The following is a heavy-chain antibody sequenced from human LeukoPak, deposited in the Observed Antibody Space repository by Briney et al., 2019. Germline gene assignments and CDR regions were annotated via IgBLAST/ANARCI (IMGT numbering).Heavy chain of an antibody. J-gene: IGHJ5*02. V-gene: IGHV4-59*01. Sequence: SETLSLTCSVSGGSISGYYWSWIRQPPGKGLEWIGYIHYSGSTQYNPSLKSRVAISVDTSKNQFSLKLSSVTAADTAVYYCARPVPSRLGWFDPWGQGTLVTVSS. D-gene: IGHD1-1*01. CDR2: IHYSGST. CDR1: GGSISGYY. CDR3: ARPVPSRLGWFDP.